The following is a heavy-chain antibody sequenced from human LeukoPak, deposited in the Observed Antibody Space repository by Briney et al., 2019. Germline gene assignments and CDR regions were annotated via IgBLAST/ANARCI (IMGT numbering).Heavy chain of an antibody. V-gene: IGHV3-23*01. Sequence: GGSLRLSCAASGFTFSSYAMNWVRQAPGKGLEWVSSISNRVGENVYYADSVKGRFTITRDNSKNLLYLQMNGLGAEDTAVYYCVMGFFLEYWGQGALVTVSS. CDR3: VMGFFLEY. CDR1: GFTFSSYA. D-gene: IGHD3-10*01. J-gene: IGHJ4*02. CDR2: ISNRVGENV.